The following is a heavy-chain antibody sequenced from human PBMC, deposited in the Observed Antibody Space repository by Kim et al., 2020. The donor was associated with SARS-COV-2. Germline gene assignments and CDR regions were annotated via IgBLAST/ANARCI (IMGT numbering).Heavy chain of an antibody. J-gene: IGHJ4*02. CDR1: GGSFSGYY. CDR3: ARERITMVRGVIFDY. Sequence: SETLSLTCAVYGGSFSGYYWSWIRQPPGKGLEWIGEINHSGSTNYNPSLKSRVTISVDTSKNQFSLKLSSVTAADTAVYYCARERITMVRGVIFDYWVQG. D-gene: IGHD3-10*01. CDR2: INHSGST. V-gene: IGHV4-34*01.